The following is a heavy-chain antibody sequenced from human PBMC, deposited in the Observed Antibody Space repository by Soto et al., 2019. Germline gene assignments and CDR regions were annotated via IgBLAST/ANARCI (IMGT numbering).Heavy chain of an antibody. CDR2: IYYSGST. J-gene: IGHJ6*02. CDR1: GGSISSYY. D-gene: IGHD5-18*01. CDR3: ARARDTAMVGHYYGMDV. Sequence: SETLSLTCTVSGGSISSYYWSWIRQPPGKGLERIGYIYYSGSTNYNPSLKSRVTISVDTSKNQFSLKLSSVTAADTSVYYCARARDTAMVGHYYGMDVWGQGTTVTVS. V-gene: IGHV4-59*01.